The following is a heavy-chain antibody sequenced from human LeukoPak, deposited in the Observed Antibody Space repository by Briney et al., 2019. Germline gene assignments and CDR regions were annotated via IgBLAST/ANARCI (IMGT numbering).Heavy chain of an antibody. J-gene: IGHJ4*02. V-gene: IGHV3-11*01. D-gene: IGHD3-22*01. CDR3: AREGGYYYDSSGYYSTSPNFDY. Sequence: PGGSLRLSCAASGFTFSDYYMSWIRQAPGKGLEWVSYISSSGSTIYYADSVKGRFTISRDNAKNSLYLQMNSLRAEDTAVYYCAREGGYYYDSSGYYSTSPNFDYWGQGTLVTVSS. CDR2: ISSSGSTI. CDR1: GFTFSDYY.